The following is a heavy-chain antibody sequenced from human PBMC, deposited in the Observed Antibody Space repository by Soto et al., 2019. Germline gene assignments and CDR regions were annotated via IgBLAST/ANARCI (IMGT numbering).Heavy chain of an antibody. CDR1: GFTVSSNY. Sequence: GGSLRLSCAASGFTVSSNYMSWVRQAPGKGLEWVSVIYSGGSTYYADSVKGRFTISRHNSKNTLYLQMNSLRAEDTAVYYCARGSLTMVRGVPPYYFDYWGQGTLVTVSS. V-gene: IGHV3-53*04. CDR3: ARGSLTMVRGVPPYYFDY. J-gene: IGHJ4*02. D-gene: IGHD3-10*01. CDR2: IYSGGST.